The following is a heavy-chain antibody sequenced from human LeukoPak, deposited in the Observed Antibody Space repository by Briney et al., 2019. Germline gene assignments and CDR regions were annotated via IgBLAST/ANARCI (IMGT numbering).Heavy chain of an antibody. V-gene: IGHV3-30-3*01. Sequence: GGSLTLSSAASRFSFSDHYMSWIRQAPGKGLEWVAVISYDGSNKYYADSVKGRFTISRDNSKNTLYLQMNSLRAEDTAVYYCARDGSGYSSSWYRGVFDYWGQGTLVTVSS. CDR2: ISYDGSNK. CDR1: RFSFSDHY. D-gene: IGHD6-13*01. CDR3: ARDGSGYSSSWYRGVFDY. J-gene: IGHJ4*02.